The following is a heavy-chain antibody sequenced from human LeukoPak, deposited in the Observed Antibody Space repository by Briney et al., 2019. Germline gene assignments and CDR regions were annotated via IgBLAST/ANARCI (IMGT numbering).Heavy chain of an antibody. CDR3: ARRADVVVPAATYYFDY. CDR2: IYYSGST. D-gene: IGHD2-2*01. Sequence: SETLSLTCTVSGGSISSYYWSWIRQPPGKGLEWIGSIYYSGSTYYNPSLKSRVTISVDTSKNQFSLKLSSVTAADTAVYYCARRADVVVPAATYYFDYWGQGTLVTVSS. CDR1: GGSISSYY. J-gene: IGHJ4*02. V-gene: IGHV4-39*01.